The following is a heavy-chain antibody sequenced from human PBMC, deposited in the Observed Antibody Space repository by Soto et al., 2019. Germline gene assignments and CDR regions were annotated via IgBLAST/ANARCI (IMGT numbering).Heavy chain of an antibody. CDR1: GFTVSNNY. D-gene: IGHD3-16*01. Sequence: EVQLVESGGGLIQPGGSLRLSCAVSGFTVSNNYMSWVRQAPGKGLEGVSVIYSGGYTAYGDSVKGRFTISRDNSKNKLYLKRKRLGTGGAAFYYGGAERGGGGYWGQGTLVTVSS. CDR2: IYSGGYT. CDR3: GAERGGGGY. V-gene: IGHV3-53*01. J-gene: IGHJ4*02.